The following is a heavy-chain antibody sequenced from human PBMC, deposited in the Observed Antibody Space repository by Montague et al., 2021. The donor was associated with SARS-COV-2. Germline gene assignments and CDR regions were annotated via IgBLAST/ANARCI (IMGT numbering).Heavy chain of an antibody. D-gene: IGHD6-19*01. CDR1: GDSISRYY. CDR3: ARVVVDASGWYHFGY. CDR2: HYNSGST. V-gene: IGHV4-59*08. Sequence: SETLSLTCTVSGDSISRYYWGWIRQPPGKGLEWMGYHYNSGSTNXSPTLKSRIAMSVDTSENQFSLKLFSVTAADTAVYYCARVVVDASGWYHFGYWGQGALVTVSS. J-gene: IGHJ4*02.